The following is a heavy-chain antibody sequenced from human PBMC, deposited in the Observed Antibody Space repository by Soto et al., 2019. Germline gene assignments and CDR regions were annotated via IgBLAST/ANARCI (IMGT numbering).Heavy chain of an antibody. D-gene: IGHD3-3*01. CDR1: GYTFTSYG. CDR3: ARDNPDGKIPSRPFTIFGVNTIYYGMDV. CDR2: ISAYNGNT. V-gene: IGHV1-18*01. Sequence: QVQLVQSGAEVKKPGASVKVSCKASGYTFTSYGISWVRQAPGQGLEWMGWISAYNGNTNYAQKLQGRVTMTTDTSTSTAYMELRSLRSDDTAVYYCARDNPDGKIPSRPFTIFGVNTIYYGMDVWGQGTTVTVSS. J-gene: IGHJ6*02.